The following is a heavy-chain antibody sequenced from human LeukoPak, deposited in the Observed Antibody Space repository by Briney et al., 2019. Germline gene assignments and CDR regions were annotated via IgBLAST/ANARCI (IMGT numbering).Heavy chain of an antibody. CDR1: CGSISSGDYY. D-gene: IGHD3-22*01. V-gene: IGHV4-30-4*01. J-gene: IGHJ5*02. CDR2: MYYSGST. Sequence: SETLSLTCTVSCGSISSGDYYWSWIRQPPGKGLEWIAYMYYSGSTYYNPSLKSRVTMSADTSKNQLSLKLSSVTAADTAVYYCARPYYYDSRIDPWGQGILVTVSS. CDR3: ARPYYYDSRIDP.